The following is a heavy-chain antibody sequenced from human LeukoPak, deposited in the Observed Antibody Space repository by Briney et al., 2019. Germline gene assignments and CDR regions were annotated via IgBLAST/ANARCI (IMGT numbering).Heavy chain of an antibody. CDR3: ATETNGRHYDY. Sequence: GGSLRLSCTASGLTFSTSGFNWVRQAPGKGLEWVASIGPTGSDRYHTVSIKGRCTISRDNANNFLYLQMNSLRAGDRAVYYCATETNGRHYDYWGRGTLLTVSS. CDR1: GLTFSTSG. CDR2: IGPTGSDR. J-gene: IGHJ4*02. D-gene: IGHD1-14*01. V-gene: IGHV3-21*06.